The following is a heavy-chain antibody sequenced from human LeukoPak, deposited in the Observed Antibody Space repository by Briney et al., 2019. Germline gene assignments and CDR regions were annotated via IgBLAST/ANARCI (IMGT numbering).Heavy chain of an antibody. V-gene: IGHV4-59*01. D-gene: IGHD5-18*01. CDR1: GGSISSYY. J-gene: IGHJ4*02. Sequence: PSETLPLTCTVSGGSISSYYWSWIRQPPGKGLEWIGYIYYSGSTNYNPSLKSRVTISVDTSKNQFSLNLSSVTAADTAVYYCARVRSGYSYGPFDYWGQGTLVTVSS. CDR2: IYYSGST. CDR3: ARVRSGYSYGPFDY.